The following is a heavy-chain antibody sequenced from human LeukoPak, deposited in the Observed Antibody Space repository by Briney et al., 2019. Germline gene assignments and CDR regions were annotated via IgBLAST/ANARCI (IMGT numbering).Heavy chain of an antibody. J-gene: IGHJ4*02. CDR1: GGSISSSSYY. D-gene: IGHD3-16*02. V-gene: IGHV4-39*07. Sequence: SETLSLTCTVSGGSISSSSYYWGWIRQPPGKGLEWIGSIYYSGSTYYNPSLKSRVTISVDTSKNQFSLKLSSVTAADTAAYYCARVIMFGGVIPYWGQGTLVTVSS. CDR2: IYYSGST. CDR3: ARVIMFGGVIPY.